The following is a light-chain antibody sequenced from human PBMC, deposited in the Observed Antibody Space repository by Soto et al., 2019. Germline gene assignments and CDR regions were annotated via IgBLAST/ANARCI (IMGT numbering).Light chain of an antibody. CDR1: QTVNSDY. CDR2: ATS. CDR3: QQYGSSGT. V-gene: IGKV3-20*01. Sequence: EIVLTQSPATLSLSPGERATLSCRASQTVNSDYLAWFQQRPGQAPRLLIFATSRRATDIPDRFSGSGSGTDFTLTISRLEPEDFAVYYCQQYGSSGTFGQGTKV. J-gene: IGKJ1*01.